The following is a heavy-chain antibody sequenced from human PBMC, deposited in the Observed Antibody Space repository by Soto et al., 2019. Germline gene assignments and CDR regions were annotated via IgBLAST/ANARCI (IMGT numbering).Heavy chain of an antibody. Sequence: EVQLVESGGGLVQPGGSLRLSCAASGFSLSSYWMRWVRQAPGKGLEWVANMNQDGSESDYVGSVKGRFTFTRDNAKNSLYLQMNSLRAEDTAVYYCARLSTSAGRRDLACWGQGTLVTVSS. CDR1: GFSLSSYW. CDR3: ARLSTSAGRRDLAC. V-gene: IGHV3-7*01. J-gene: IGHJ4*02. CDR2: MNQDGSES.